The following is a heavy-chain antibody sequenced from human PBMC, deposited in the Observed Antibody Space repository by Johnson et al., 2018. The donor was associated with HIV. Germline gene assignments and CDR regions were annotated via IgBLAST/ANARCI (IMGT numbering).Heavy chain of an antibody. Sequence: EKLVESGGGLVKPGGSLRLSCAASGFTFSDYDMHWVRQATGKGLEWVSAIGTAGDTYYPGSVKGRFTISRENAKNSLYLQMNSLRAGDTAVYYCARDGTTGPSGDGFDIWGQGTMVTVSS. D-gene: IGHD4-17*01. CDR3: ARDGTTGPSGDGFDI. V-gene: IGHV3-13*01. J-gene: IGHJ3*02. CDR1: GFTFSDYD. CDR2: IGTAGDT.